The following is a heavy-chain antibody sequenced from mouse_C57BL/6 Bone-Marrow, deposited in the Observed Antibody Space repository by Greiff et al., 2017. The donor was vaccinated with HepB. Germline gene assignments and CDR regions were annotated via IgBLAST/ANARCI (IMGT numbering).Heavy chain of an antibody. CDR2: IHPNSGST. J-gene: IGHJ3*01. CDR3: ARPRLRRGAWFAY. Sequence: VKLQQSGAELVKPGASVKLSCKASGYTFTSYWMHWVKQRPGQGLEWIGMIHPNSGSTNYNEKFKSKATLTVDKSSSTAYMQLSSLTSEDSAVYYCARPRLRRGAWFAYWGQGTLVTVSA. CDR1: GYTFTSYW. D-gene: IGHD2-4*01. V-gene: IGHV1-64*01.